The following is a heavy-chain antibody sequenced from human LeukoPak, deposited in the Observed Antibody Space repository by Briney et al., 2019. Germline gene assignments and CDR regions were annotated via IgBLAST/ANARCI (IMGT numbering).Heavy chain of an antibody. CDR3: ARHVRYGGTMVRGARNWFDP. D-gene: IGHD3-10*01. CDR2: IYYSGST. Sequence: PSETLSLTCTVSGGSISNSDYSWGWIRQPPGKGLECIGTIYYSGSTYYKSSPKSRVTISVDTSRDQFSLKLSSVTAADTAVYYCARHVRYGGTMVRGARNWFDPWGQGTLVTVSS. V-gene: IGHV4-39*01. J-gene: IGHJ5*02. CDR1: GGSISNSDYS.